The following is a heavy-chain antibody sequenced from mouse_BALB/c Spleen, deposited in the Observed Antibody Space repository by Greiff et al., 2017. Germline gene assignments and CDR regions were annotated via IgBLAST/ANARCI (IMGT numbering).Heavy chain of an antibody. J-gene: IGHJ4*01. D-gene: IGHD2-14*01. CDR2: IDPSNSYT. CDR1: GYTFTSYW. Sequence: QVQLQQPGAELVKPGASVKLSCKASGYTFTSYWMHWVKQRPGQGLEWIGAIDPSNSYTNYNHKFKGKATLTVDKSSSTAYMQLSSLTSEDSAVYYCAMRSTTVYAMDYWGQGTTVTVSS. CDR3: AMRSTTVYAMDY. V-gene: IGHV1-69*02.